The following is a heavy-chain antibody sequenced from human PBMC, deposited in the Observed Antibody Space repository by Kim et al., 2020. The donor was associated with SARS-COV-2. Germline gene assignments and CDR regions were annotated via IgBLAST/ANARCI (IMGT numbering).Heavy chain of an antibody. Sequence: PHKSRVTISVDTSKNQFSLKLSSVTAADTAVYYCARVVGVIYYYYGMDVWGQGTTVTVSS. CDR3: ARVVGVIYYYYGMDV. J-gene: IGHJ6*02. V-gene: IGHV4-34*01. D-gene: IGHD3-22*01.